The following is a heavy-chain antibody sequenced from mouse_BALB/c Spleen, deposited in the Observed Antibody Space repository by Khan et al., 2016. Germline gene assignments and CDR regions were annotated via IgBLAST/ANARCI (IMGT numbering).Heavy chain of an antibody. J-gene: IGHJ1*01. D-gene: IGHD1-1*01. V-gene: IGHV1-53*01. CDR1: GYSFTSYY. CDR2: IYPSNGGT. CDR3: TRPFYSGSTYEYFDV. Sequence: QVQLQQPGAELVKPGASVKLSCKASGYSFTSYYLYWVKQRPGQGLEWIGGIYPSNGGTTFNEKFKSKATLTVDKSSSIAYMQLSSLTSEDSAVYYCTRPFYSGSTYEYFDVWGAGTTVTVSS.